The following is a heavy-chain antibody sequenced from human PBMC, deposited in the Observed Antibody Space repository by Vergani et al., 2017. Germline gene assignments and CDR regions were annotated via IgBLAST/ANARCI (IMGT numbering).Heavy chain of an antibody. CDR2: IYYSGST. V-gene: IGHV4-39*01. CDR1: GASIRSSNYY. J-gene: IGHJ5*02. D-gene: IGHD6-19*01. CDR3: ARHSTVEWLVKLGWIDP. Sequence: QLQLQESGPGLVKPSATLSLTCSVSGASIRSSNYYWGWIRQPPGKGLEWITSIYYSGSTYYNPSLKSRVPISVDTSKNQFSLKLSSLTAADTAVYFCARHSTVEWLVKLGWIDPWGQGILVTVSS.